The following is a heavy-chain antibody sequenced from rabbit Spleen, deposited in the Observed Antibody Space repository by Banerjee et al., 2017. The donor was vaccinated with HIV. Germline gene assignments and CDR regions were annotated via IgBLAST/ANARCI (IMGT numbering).Heavy chain of an antibody. J-gene: IGHJ6*01. V-gene: IGHV1S40*01. CDR1: GFSFSSSDY. Sequence: QSLEESGGDLVKPGASLTLTCTASGFSFSSSDYMCWVRQAPGKGLEWIACINTRTGATAYANWAKGRFTISKASSTTVTLQMTSLTAADTATYFCARDLAAIIGWNFGLWGPGTLVTVS. CDR2: INTRTGAT. CDR3: ARDLAAIIGWNFGL. D-gene: IGHD4-1*01.